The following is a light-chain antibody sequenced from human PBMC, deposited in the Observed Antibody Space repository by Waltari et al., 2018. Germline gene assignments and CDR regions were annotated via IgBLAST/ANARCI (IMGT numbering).Light chain of an antibody. CDR3: QAWDSSTYV. CDR2: QDT. J-gene: IGLJ1*01. Sequence: SYELTQPPSVSVSPGQTASITCSGDKLGDKYAYWYQQKPGQSPVRVTYQDTKRPSGIPERFAGSNAGNTATLTISGTQAMDEADYYCQAWDSSTYVFGTGTKVTVL. CDR1: KLGDKY. V-gene: IGLV3-1*01.